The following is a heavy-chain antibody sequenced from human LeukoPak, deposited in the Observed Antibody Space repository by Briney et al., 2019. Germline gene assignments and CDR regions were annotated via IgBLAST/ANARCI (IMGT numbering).Heavy chain of an antibody. Sequence: PGGSLRLSCAASGFTFSSYGMHWVRQAPGKGLEWVAVISYDGSNKYYADSVKGRFTISRDNSKNTLYLQMNSLRAEDTAVYYCAKEGAGDTAMAYDYWGQGTLVTVSS. CDR1: GFTFSSYG. J-gene: IGHJ4*02. D-gene: IGHD5-18*01. CDR2: ISYDGSNK. CDR3: AKEGAGDTAMAYDY. V-gene: IGHV3-30*18.